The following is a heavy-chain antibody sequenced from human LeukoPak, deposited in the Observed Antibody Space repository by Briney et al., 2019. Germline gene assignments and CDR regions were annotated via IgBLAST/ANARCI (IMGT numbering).Heavy chain of an antibody. V-gene: IGHV3-23*01. D-gene: IGHD3-3*01. CDR3: AREPFWSGYFANLHFDY. Sequence: PGGSLRLSCAASGFTFSNYAMSWVRQAPGKGLEWVSAISGSGSSTYYADSVKGRFTISRDNAKNSLYLQMNSLRAEDTAVYYCAREPFWSGYFANLHFDYWGQGTLVTVSS. CDR1: GFTFSNYA. J-gene: IGHJ4*02. CDR2: ISGSGSST.